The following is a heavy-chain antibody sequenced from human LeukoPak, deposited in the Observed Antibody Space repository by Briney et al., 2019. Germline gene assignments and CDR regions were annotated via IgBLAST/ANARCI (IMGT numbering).Heavy chain of an antibody. CDR2: ISGGGGDT. CDR3: AKGNQRAYDAFDI. V-gene: IGHV3-23*01. Sequence: GGSLRLSCAASGFIFSNYAMSWVRQAPGKGLEWVSTISGGGGDTDYADSVKGRFTISRGNSKNTLHLQMNSLRAEDTAVYYCAKGNQRAYDAFDIWGQGTMVTVSS. CDR1: GFIFSNYA. D-gene: IGHD1-14*01. J-gene: IGHJ3*02.